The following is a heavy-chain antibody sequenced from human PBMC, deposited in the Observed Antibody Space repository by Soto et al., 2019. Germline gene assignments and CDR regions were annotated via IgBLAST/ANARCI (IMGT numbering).Heavy chain of an antibody. V-gene: IGHV4-31*03. D-gene: IGHD6-19*01. J-gene: IGHJ4*02. CDR3: ARDRAGYSSGWYGFLGL. CDR2: IYYSGST. CDR1: GGSISSGGYY. Sequence: SETLSLTCTVSGGSISSGGYYWSWIRQHPGKGLEWIGYIYYSGSTYYNPSLKSRVTISVDTSKNQFSLKLSSVTAADTAVYYCARDRAGYSSGWYGFLGLWGQGTLVTVPS.